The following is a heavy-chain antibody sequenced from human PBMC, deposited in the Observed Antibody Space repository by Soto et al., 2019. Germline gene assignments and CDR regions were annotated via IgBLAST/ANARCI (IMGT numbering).Heavy chain of an antibody. V-gene: IGHV1-46*01. CDR2: INPSGGST. Sequence: ASVKVSCKASGYTFTSYYMHWMRQAPGQGLEWMGIINPSGGSTSYAQKFQGRVTMTRDTSTSTVYMELSSLRSEDTAVYYCARDMDGVVVTAPYFDFWCQGTLVTVSS. J-gene: IGHJ4*02. CDR3: ARDMDGVVVTAPYFDF. CDR1: GYTFTSYY. D-gene: IGHD2-21*02.